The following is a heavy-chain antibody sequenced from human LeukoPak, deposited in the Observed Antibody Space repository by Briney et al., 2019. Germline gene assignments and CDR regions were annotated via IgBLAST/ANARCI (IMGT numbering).Heavy chain of an antibody. Sequence: ASVKVSCKASGGTFSTYAINWVRQAPGQGLEWMGGIIPIFATANYAQKFQGRVTISADESTSTAYMELSSLRSEDTAVYYCPRDRIEQQRILGRSTNYYSYYYMDVWGKGTTVTVSS. CDR3: PRDRIEQQRILGRSTNYYSYYYMDV. D-gene: IGHD6-13*01. CDR1: GGTFSTYA. CDR2: IIPIFATA. V-gene: IGHV1-69*13. J-gene: IGHJ6*03.